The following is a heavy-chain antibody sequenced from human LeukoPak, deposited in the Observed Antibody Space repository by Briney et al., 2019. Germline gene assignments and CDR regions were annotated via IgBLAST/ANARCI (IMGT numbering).Heavy chain of an antibody. Sequence: ASVKVSCKASGYTFTGDYMHWVLQAPGQGLEWMGWINPNSGGTNYAQKFQGRVTMTRDTSISTAYMELSRLRSDDTAVYYCAREEVPAAIHHYYYYMDVWGKGTTVTVSS. CDR2: INPNSGGT. CDR1: GYTFTGDY. CDR3: AREEVPAAIHHYYYYMDV. D-gene: IGHD2-2*02. J-gene: IGHJ6*03. V-gene: IGHV1-2*02.